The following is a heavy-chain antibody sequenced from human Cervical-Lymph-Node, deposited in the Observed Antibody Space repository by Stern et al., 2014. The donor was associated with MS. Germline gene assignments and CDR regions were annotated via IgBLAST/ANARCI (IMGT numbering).Heavy chain of an antibody. J-gene: IGHJ4*02. V-gene: IGHV4-4*02. CDR1: GGSISSRSW. CDR3: ARGDWRRFDY. CDR2: IFHSGTT. Sequence: QLQLQESGPGLVKPSGTLDLTCAVSGGSISSRSWWSWVRQPPGKGLEWIGEIFHSGTTNYNPSLESLVTLSVDKSRSQFSLKLTSVTAADTAVYYCARGDWRRFDYWGQGTLVTVSS. D-gene: IGHD1-1*01.